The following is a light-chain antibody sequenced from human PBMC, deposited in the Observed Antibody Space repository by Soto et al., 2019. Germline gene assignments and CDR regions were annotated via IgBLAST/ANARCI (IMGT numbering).Light chain of an antibody. CDR2: GDT. J-gene: IGLJ2*01. Sequence: QSVLTQPPSVSGAPGQRVTISCTGSSSTIGAGFDVHGYQQLPGTAPKLLIYGDTNRPSGVPDRFSGSKSGTSASLVITGLQAEDEADYYCQSYDTALSVYVVFGGGTKVTVL. CDR1: SSTIGAGFD. CDR3: QSYDTALSVYVV. V-gene: IGLV1-40*01.